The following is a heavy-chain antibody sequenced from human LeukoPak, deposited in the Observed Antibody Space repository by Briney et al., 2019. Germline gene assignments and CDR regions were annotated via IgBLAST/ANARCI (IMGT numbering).Heavy chain of an antibody. J-gene: IGHJ4*02. V-gene: IGHV1-69*04. D-gene: IGHD3-10*01. CDR1: GGTFSSYA. CDR3: ATTYYYGSGSYYGVLYFDY. CDR2: IIPILGIA. Sequence: ASVKVSCKASGGTFSSYAISWVRQAPGQGLEWMGRIIPILGIANYAQKFQGRVTITADKSTSTAYMELSSLRSEDTAVYYCATTYYYGSGSYYGVLYFDYWGQGTLVTVSS.